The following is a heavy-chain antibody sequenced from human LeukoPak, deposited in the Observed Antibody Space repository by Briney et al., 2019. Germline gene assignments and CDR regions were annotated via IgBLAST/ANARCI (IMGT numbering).Heavy chain of an antibody. J-gene: IGHJ3*02. D-gene: IGHD5-24*01. CDR3: AREMATIGAFDI. V-gene: IGHV1-2*02. CDR1: GYTFTGYY. Sequence: GASVKVSCKASGYTFTGYYMHWVRQAPGQGLEWMGWINPNSGGINYAQKFQGRVTMTRDTSISTAYMELSRLTPDDTAVYFCAREMATIGAFDIWGQGTMVTVSS. CDR2: INPNSGGI.